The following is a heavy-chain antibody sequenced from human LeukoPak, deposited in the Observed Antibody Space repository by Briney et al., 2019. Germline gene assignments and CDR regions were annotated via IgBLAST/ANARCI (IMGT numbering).Heavy chain of an antibody. CDR1: GGTFSSYA. CDR3: ARDLNEGRDP. Sequence: GASVKVSCKASGGTFSSYAISWVRQAPGQGLEWMGRIIPIFGIANYAQKFQGRVTITADKSTSTAYLELSSLRSEDTAVYYCARDLNEGRDPWGQGTLVTVSS. D-gene: IGHD1-26*01. V-gene: IGHV1-69*04. J-gene: IGHJ5*02. CDR2: IIPIFGIA.